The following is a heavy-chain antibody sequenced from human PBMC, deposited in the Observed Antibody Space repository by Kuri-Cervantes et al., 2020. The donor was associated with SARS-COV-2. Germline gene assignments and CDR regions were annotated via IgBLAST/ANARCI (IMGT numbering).Heavy chain of an antibody. D-gene: IGHD3-3*01. Sequence: GGSLRLSCASSGFTFSDYDMHWVRQAPGKGLEWVAVIWYDGRNTYYTGSVKGRFTISRDNSKNMLYLEVNSLRAEDTAVYYCARDGSPRVWSGYYTDYWGQGTLVTVSS. J-gene: IGHJ4*02. CDR1: GFTFSDYD. CDR3: ARDGSPRVWSGYYTDY. CDR2: IWYDGRNT. V-gene: IGHV3-33*08.